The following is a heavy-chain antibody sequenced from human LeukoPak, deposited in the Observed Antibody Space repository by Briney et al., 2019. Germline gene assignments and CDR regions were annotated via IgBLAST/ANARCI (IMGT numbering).Heavy chain of an antibody. CDR3: ARDAPGYSYGSDDFDY. J-gene: IGHJ4*02. Sequence: SVKVSCKASGGTFSSYAISWVRQAPGQGLEWMGGIIPIFGTANYAQKFQGRVTITTDEFKTTAYMELSSLRPDDTAVYFCARDAPGYSYGSDDFDYWGQGTLVTVSS. D-gene: IGHD5-18*01. V-gene: IGHV1-69*05. CDR2: IIPIFGTA. CDR1: GGTFSSYA.